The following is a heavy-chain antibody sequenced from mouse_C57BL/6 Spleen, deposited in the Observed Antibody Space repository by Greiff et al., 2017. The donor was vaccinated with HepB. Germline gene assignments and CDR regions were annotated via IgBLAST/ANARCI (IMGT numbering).Heavy chain of an antibody. CDR2: INPSSGYT. Sequence: VMLVESGAELARPGASVKMSCKASGYTFTSYTMHWVKQRPGQGLEWIGYINPSSGYTKYNQKFKDKATLTADKSSSTAYMQLSSLTSEDSAVYYCARVYDGYYEMDYWGQGTTLTVSS. J-gene: IGHJ2*01. CDR1: GYTFTSYT. CDR3: ARVYDGYYEMDY. V-gene: IGHV1-4*01. D-gene: IGHD2-3*01.